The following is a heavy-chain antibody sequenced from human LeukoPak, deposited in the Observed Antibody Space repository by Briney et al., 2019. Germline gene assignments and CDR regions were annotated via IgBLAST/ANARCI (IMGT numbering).Heavy chain of an antibody. Sequence: SETLSLTCTVSGGSISSSIYYWGWIRQPPGKGLEWIGSIYYSGSTYYNLSLKSRVTISVDTSKNQFSLKLSSVTAADTAVYYCASEGRSHHFPDYWGQGTLVTVSS. V-gene: IGHV4-39*07. D-gene: IGHD1-14*01. CDR2: IYYSGST. CDR1: GGSISSSIYY. J-gene: IGHJ4*02. CDR3: ASEGRSHHFPDY.